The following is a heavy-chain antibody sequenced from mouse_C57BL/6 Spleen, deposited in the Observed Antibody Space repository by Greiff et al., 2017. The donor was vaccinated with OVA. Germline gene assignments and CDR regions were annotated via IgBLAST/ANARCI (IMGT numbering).Heavy chain of an antibody. J-gene: IGHJ1*03. D-gene: IGHD2-4*01. CDR1: GYTFTDYY. CDR2: INPNNGGT. CDR3: ARGQVYYDYGEGYWYFDV. V-gene: IGHV1-26*01. Sequence: EVQLQQSGPELVKPGASVKISCKASGYTFTDYYMNWVKQSHGKSLEWIGDINPNNGGTSYNQKFKGKATLTVDKSSSTAYMELRSLTSEDSAVYYCARGQVYYDYGEGYWYFDVWGTGTTVTVSS.